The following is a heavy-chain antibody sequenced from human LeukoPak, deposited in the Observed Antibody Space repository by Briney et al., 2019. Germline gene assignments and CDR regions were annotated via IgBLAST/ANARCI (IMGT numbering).Heavy chain of an antibody. CDR2: ISAYNGNT. D-gene: IGHD6-13*01. V-gene: IGHV1-18*01. J-gene: IGHJ5*02. Sequence: ASVKVSCKASGYTFTSYGISWVRQAPGQGLERMGWISAYNGNTNYAQKLQGRVTMTTDTSTSTAYMELRSLRSDDTAVYYCARSIGYGPAENWFDPWGQGTLVTVSS. CDR1: GYTFTSYG. CDR3: ARSIGYGPAENWFDP.